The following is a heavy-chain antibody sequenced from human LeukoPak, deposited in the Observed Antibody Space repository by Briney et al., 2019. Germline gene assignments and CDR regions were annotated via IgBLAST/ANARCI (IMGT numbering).Heavy chain of an antibody. V-gene: IGHV1-46*01. CDR3: ARGNDFDAFDI. D-gene: IGHD1-1*01. J-gene: IGHJ3*02. Sequence: GIINPSGGSTSYAQKFQGRVTMTRDTSTSTVYMELSSLRSEDTAVYYCARGNDFDAFDIWGQGTMVTVSS. CDR2: INPSGGST.